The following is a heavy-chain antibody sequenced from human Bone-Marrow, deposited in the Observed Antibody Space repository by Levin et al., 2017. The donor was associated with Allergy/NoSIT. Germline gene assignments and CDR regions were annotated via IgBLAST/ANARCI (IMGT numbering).Heavy chain of an antibody. CDR1: GFTFSSYS. CDR3: ARELVAETFDY. J-gene: IGHJ4*02. V-gene: IGHV3-21*01. D-gene: IGHD5-12*01. CDR2: ISSDSSYI. Sequence: GGSLRLSCAASGFTFSSYSMNWVRQAPGKGLEWVSSISSDSSYIYYAHSLKGRFTISRDNAKNSLYLQMNSLRAEDTALYYCARELVAETFDYWGQGTLVTVSS.